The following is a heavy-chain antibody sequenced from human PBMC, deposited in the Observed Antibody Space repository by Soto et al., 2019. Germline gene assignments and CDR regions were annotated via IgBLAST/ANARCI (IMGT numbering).Heavy chain of an antibody. CDR3: AREGGSPLYYFDY. V-gene: IGHV1-69*08. CDR2: IIPILGIA. Sequence: QVQLVQSGAEVKKPGSSVKASCKASGGTFSSYTISWVRQAPGQGLEWMGRIIPILGIANYAQKFQGRVTITADKSTSTAYMELSSLRSEDTAVYYCAREGGSPLYYFDYWGQGTLVTVSS. D-gene: IGHD1-26*01. J-gene: IGHJ4*02. CDR1: GGTFSSYT.